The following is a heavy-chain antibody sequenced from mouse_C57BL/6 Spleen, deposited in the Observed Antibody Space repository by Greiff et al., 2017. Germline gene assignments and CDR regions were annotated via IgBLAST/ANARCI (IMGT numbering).Heavy chain of an antibody. V-gene: IGHV3-6*01. CDR2: ISYDGSN. D-gene: IGHD1-1*01. Sequence: EVQLVESGPGLVKPSQSLSLTCSVTGYSITSGYYWNWIRQFPGNKLEWMGYISYDGSNNYNPSLKNRISITRDTSKNQFFLKLNSVTTEDTATYYCARDWDYGSSYGWYFDVWGTGTTVTVSS. CDR3: ARDWDYGSSYGWYFDV. J-gene: IGHJ1*03. CDR1: GYSITSGYY.